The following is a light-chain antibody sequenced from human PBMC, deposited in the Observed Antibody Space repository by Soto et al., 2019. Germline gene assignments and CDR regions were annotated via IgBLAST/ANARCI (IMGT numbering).Light chain of an antibody. CDR1: QSVSSN. CDR2: GTS. J-gene: IGKJ1*01. CDR3: QQYGMSRWT. Sequence: ETVMTQSPVTLSVSPGERAPLSWRASQSVSSNLAWYQQKPGQSPRLLIYGTSNRATGIPDRFSGSGSGTDFTLTISRLEPEDFAVYYCQQYGMSRWTFGQGTKVDIK. V-gene: IGKV3-20*01.